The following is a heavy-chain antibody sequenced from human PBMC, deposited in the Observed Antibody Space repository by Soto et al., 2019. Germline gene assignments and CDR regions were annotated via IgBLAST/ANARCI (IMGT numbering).Heavy chain of an antibody. Sequence: SETLSLTCTVSGGSVSSGSYYWSWIRQPPGKGLEWIGYIYYSGSANYNPSLKSRVTISVDTSKNQFSLKLSSVTAADTAVYYCARVSRELLDIWGQGTMVTVSS. J-gene: IGHJ3*02. CDR1: GGSVSSGSYY. V-gene: IGHV4-61*01. CDR2: IYYSGSA. CDR3: ARVSRELLDI. D-gene: IGHD1-7*01.